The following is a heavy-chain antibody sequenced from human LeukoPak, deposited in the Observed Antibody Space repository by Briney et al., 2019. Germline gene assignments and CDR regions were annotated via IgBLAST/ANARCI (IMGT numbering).Heavy chain of an antibody. D-gene: IGHD1-14*01. Sequence: GGSLRLSCAASGFTFSNAWMSWVRQAPGKGLEWVGRIKSKTDGGTTDYAAPVKGRFSISRDDSKNTLYLQMNSLKTEDTAVYYCTTDFGVPDSPVGYWGQGTLVTVSS. CDR2: IKSKTDGGTT. CDR3: TTDFGVPDSPVGY. V-gene: IGHV3-15*01. J-gene: IGHJ4*02. CDR1: GFTFSNAW.